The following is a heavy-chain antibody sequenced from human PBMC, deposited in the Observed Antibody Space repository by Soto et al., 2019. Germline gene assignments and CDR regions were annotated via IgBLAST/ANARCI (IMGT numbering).Heavy chain of an antibody. J-gene: IGHJ4*02. D-gene: IGHD3-10*01. Sequence: TGAVSGYSINSDYYWGWIRQPPGKGLEWIGSVDHSGRTYYSPSLRSRLTIFIDTSKNQFSLRLTSVTAADTAMYFCAKKGYYPSGKINLFDYWGPGTLVTVSS. CDR3: AKKGYYPSGKINLFDY. CDR2: VDHSGRT. V-gene: IGHV4-38-2*01. CDR1: GYSINSDYY.